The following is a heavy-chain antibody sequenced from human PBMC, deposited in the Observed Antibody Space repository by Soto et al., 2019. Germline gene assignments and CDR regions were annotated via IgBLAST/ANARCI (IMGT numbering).Heavy chain of an antibody. V-gene: IGHV3-30*18. CDR3: AKSVYNWNDGFFDY. CDR2: ISYDEINK. CDR1: GFTFISYG. Sequence: PGGFLRLSCAASGFTFISYGMHWVRQAPGKGLEWVAIISYDEINKYYADSVKGRFTISRDNSKNTLYLQMNSLRAEDTAVYYCAKSVYNWNDGFFDYWGQGTLVTVSS. D-gene: IGHD1-1*01. J-gene: IGHJ4*02.